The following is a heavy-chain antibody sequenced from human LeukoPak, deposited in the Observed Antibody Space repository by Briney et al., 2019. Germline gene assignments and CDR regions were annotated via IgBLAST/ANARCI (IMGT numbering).Heavy chain of an antibody. CDR2: MNPNSGNT. Sequence: ASVKVSCKASGYTFTSYDINWVRQATGQGLEWMGWMNPNSGNTGYAQKFQGRVTITRNTSISTAYMELSSLRSEDTAVYYCARSGSYYHDVFDIWGQGTMVTVSS. CDR1: GYTFTSYD. V-gene: IGHV1-8*03. J-gene: IGHJ3*02. CDR3: ARSGSYYHDVFDI. D-gene: IGHD1-26*01.